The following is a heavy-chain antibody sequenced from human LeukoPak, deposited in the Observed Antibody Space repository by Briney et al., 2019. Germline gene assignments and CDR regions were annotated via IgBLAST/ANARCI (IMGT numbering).Heavy chain of an antibody. J-gene: IGHJ4*02. D-gene: IGHD6-19*01. CDR3: ARYSSGWYEEEFDY. Sequence: QPGGSLRLSCAASGFTFSSYAMSWVRQAPGKGLEWVSVIYSGGSTYYADSVKGRFTISRHNSKNTLYLQMNSLRAEDTAVYYCARYSSGWYEEEFDYWGQGTLVTVSS. CDR1: GFTFSSYA. CDR2: IYSGGST. V-gene: IGHV3-53*04.